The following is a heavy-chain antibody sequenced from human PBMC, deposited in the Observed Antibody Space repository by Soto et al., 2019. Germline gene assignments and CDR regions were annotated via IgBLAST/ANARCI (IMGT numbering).Heavy chain of an antibody. CDR2: IYDSGSA. CDR3: AXXXXXXYGSTYDH. J-gene: IGHJ5*02. CDR1: GGSTSSGEYY. D-gene: IGHD4-17*01. Sequence: QVQLQESGPGLVKPSQTLSLTCNVSGGSTSSGEYYWTWIRQPPGKGLEWIGYIYDSGSASYNPSLXSRXXXXXXTXKNQXSLKLXXXXXXXXAVYXCAXXXXXXYGSTYDHWGQGTLVTVSS. V-gene: IGHV4-30-4*01.